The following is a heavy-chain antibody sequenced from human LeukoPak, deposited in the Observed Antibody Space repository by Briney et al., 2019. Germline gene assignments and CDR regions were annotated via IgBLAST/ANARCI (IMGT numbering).Heavy chain of an antibody. CDR1: GFTFSSYA. CDR3: ARDGYYDFWSGHAGNWFDP. CDR2: ISYDGSNK. J-gene: IGHJ5*02. V-gene: IGHV3-30-3*01. D-gene: IGHD3-3*01. Sequence: AGGSLRLSCAASGFTFSSYAMHWVRQAPGKGLEWVAVISYDGSNKYYADSVKGRFTISRDNSKNTLYLQMNSLRAEDTAVYYCARDGYYDFWSGHAGNWFDPWGRGTLVTVSS.